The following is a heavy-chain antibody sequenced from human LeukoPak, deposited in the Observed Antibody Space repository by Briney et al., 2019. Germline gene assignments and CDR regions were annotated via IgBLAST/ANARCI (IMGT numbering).Heavy chain of an antibody. Sequence: PGRSLRLSCAASGFTFSSYAVHWVRQAPGRRLEWVAVISYDGSNKYYADSVKGRFSISRDNSKNTLYLQMNSLRAEDTAVYYCATASYDSSGYMPSYWGQGTLVTVSS. CDR1: GFTFSSYA. V-gene: IGHV3-30-3*01. J-gene: IGHJ4*02. CDR2: ISYDGSNK. D-gene: IGHD3-22*01. CDR3: ATASYDSSGYMPSY.